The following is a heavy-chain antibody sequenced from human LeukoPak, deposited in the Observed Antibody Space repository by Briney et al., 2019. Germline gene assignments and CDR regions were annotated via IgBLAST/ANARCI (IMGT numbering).Heavy chain of an antibody. CDR3: ARDREVGATIFDY. Sequence: ASVRVSCKASGYTFTSYAMHWVRQAPGQGLEWMGGIIPIFGTANYAQKFQGRVTITADESTSTAYMELSSLRSEDTAVYYCARDREVGATIFDYWGQGTLVTVSS. J-gene: IGHJ4*02. V-gene: IGHV1-69*13. CDR1: GYTFTSYA. D-gene: IGHD1-26*01. CDR2: IIPIFGTA.